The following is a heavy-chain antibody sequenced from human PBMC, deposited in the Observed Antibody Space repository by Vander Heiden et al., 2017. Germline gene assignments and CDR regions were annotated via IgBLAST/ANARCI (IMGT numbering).Heavy chain of an antibody. D-gene: IGHD1-26*01. CDR1: GFTVRSYA. Sequence: QVQLVESGGGVVQPGRSLRLSCAAHGFTVRSYAWHWVRQAPGKGLEWVAVISYDGSNKYYADSVKGRFTISRDNSKNTLYLQMNSLRAEDTAVYYCARDTDSGRGKSDAFDIWGQGTMVTVSS. J-gene: IGHJ3*02. CDR2: ISYDGSNK. CDR3: ARDTDSGRGKSDAFDI. V-gene: IGHV3-30-3*01.